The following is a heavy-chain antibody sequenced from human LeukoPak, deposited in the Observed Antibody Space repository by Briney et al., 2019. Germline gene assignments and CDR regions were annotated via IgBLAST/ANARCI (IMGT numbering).Heavy chain of an antibody. CDR2: IYYSGST. CDR1: GGSISSYY. CDR3: ARGGYYYDSSGYWGAFDI. Sequence: SETLSLTCTVSGGSISSYYWSWIRQPPGKGLEWVGYIYYSGSTNYNPSLKSRVTISVDTSKNQFSLKLSSVTAADTAVYYCARGGYYYDSSGYWGAFDIWGQGTMVTVSS. D-gene: IGHD3-22*01. J-gene: IGHJ3*02. V-gene: IGHV4-59*01.